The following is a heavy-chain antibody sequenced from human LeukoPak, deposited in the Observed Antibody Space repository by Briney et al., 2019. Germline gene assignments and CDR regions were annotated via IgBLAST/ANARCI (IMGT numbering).Heavy chain of an antibody. CDR1: DGSFSGHY. CDR2: INESGTT. V-gene: IGHV4-34*01. D-gene: IGHD3-16*01. Sequence: SETLSLICAVYDGSFSGHYWSWIRQAPGKGLEWIGEINESGTTNYNPSPKSRVTISRDTSKNQFSLKLTSLTAADTAVYYCARGGGLRMFYASPFRYWGQGTLVTVSS. J-gene: IGHJ4*02. CDR3: ARGGGLRMFYASPFRY.